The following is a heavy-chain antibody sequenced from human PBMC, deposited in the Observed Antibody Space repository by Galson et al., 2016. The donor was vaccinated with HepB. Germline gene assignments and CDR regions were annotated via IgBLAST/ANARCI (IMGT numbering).Heavy chain of an antibody. J-gene: IGHJ6*04. CDR2: IYTAGDT. CDR1: GFSFSNYD. CDR3: VRGSYSSDWYRTSAYDFGMDV. D-gene: IGHD6-19*01. Sequence: SLRLSCAASGFSFSNYDMYWVRQAPGKGLEWVSSIYTAGDTYYEDSVEGRFTVSRENAKDSLYLHMNSLRAGDTAVYYCVRGSYSSDWYRTSAYDFGMDVWCKGTPVTVSS. V-gene: IGHV3-13*01.